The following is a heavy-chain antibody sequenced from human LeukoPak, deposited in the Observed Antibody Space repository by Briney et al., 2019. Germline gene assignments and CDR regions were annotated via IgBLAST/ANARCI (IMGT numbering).Heavy chain of an antibody. J-gene: IGHJ4*02. CDR1: GYTFTGYY. V-gene: IGHV1-2*06. CDR3: ARLRVAGGNGGYFDY. CDR2: IDPNSGGT. Sequence: ASVKVSCKASGYTFTGYYMHWVRRAPGQGLEWMGRIDPNSGGTNYAQKFQGRVTMTRDTSISTAYMELSRLRSDDTAVYYCARLRVAGGNGGYFDYWGQGTLVTVSS. D-gene: IGHD4-23*01.